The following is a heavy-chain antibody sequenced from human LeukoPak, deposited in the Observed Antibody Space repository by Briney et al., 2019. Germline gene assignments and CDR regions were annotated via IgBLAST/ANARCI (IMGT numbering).Heavy chain of an antibody. CDR1: GGSFSGYY. J-gene: IGHJ6*03. CDR3: ARRVGRYFGERAYYYNYMDV. CDR2: INHSGSS. Sequence: SETLSLTCAVYGGSFSGYYWSWIRQPPGQGLEWIGEINHSGSSKYIPSLKSRVTISVDTSKNQFSLKLSSVTAADTAVYYCARRVGRYFGERAYYYNYMDVWAKGTTVTISS. V-gene: IGHV4-34*01. D-gene: IGHD3-10*01.